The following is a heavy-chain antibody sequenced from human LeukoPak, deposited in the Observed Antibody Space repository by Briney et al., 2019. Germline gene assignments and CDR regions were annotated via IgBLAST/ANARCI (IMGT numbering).Heavy chain of an antibody. J-gene: IGHJ6*03. Sequence: ASVKVSCKTSGYTFTSYGINWVRQAPGQGLEWMGWISGINGNTNLAQKMQGRVTLTTDSSTRTGYMELRSLRSDGTAVYYCARGTVGGKDYFYMDVWGKGTTVTVSS. CDR2: ISGINGNT. CDR3: ARGTVGGKDYFYMDV. V-gene: IGHV1-18*01. CDR1: GYTFTSYG. D-gene: IGHD4-11*01.